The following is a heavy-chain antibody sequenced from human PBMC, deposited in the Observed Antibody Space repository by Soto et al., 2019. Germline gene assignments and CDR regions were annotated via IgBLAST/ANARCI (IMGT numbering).Heavy chain of an antibody. CDR3: VRGIAAHFDY. J-gene: IGHJ4*02. CDR2: IWYDGSNK. CDR1: GFTFSSYG. D-gene: IGHD6-13*01. Sequence: GGSLRLSCPASGFTFSSYGMHWVRQAPGKGLEWVAAIWYDGSNKYYADSVKGRFTISRDNSKNTLYLQMNSLRAEDTAVYYCVRGIAAHFDYWGQGTLVSVSS. V-gene: IGHV3-33*01.